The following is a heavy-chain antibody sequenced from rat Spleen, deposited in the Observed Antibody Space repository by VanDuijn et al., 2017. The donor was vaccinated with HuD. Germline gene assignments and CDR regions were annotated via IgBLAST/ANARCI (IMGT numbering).Heavy chain of an antibody. J-gene: IGHJ2*01. CDR3: AKWGTTYFDY. V-gene: IGHV3-1*01. CDR2: ISYSDNT. D-gene: IGHD4-3*01. Sequence: EVQLQESGPGLVKPSQSFSLTCSVTGHSITSYYWGWIRQFPGNKMEWMGYISYSDNTSYNPSLKSRISITRDTSKNQFFLQLNSVTTEDTATYYCAKWGTTYFDYWGQGVMVTVSS. CDR1: GHSITSYY.